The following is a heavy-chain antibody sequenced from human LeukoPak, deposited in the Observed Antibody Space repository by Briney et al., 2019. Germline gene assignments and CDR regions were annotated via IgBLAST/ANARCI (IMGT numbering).Heavy chain of an antibody. CDR1: GGSVSPYY. J-gene: IGHJ5*02. CDR2: IYSSGTT. Sequence: SETLSLTCTVSGGSVSPYYWSWIRQRPGKGLEWVGIIYSSGTTYYNPSLTSRVTISIDTSKNQFSLKLTSVTAADTAAYYCARSVTGANNWFDPWGQGTLVTVSS. CDR3: ARSVTGANNWFDP. V-gene: IGHV4-4*09. D-gene: IGHD1-20*01.